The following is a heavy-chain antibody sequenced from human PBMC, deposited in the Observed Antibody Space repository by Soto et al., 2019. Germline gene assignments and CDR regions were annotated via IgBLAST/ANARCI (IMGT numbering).Heavy chain of an antibody. D-gene: IGHD3-10*01. V-gene: IGHV3-48*01. Sequence: EVQLVESGGGLVQPGGSLRLSCEASGFIFHSYSMNWVRQAPGKGLEWLSYISTTGTATYYAGSVKGRFTISRDNAKNSVYLQMNSLRAEDTAVYFCARDRDYFFDSWGQGTLVTVSS. J-gene: IGHJ4*02. CDR1: GFIFHSYS. CDR3: ARDRDYFFDS. CDR2: ISTTGTAT.